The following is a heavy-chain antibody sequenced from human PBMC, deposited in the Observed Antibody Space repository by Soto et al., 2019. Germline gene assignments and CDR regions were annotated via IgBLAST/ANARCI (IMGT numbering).Heavy chain of an antibody. Sequence: QVQLVESGGGVVQPGRSLRLSCAASGFTFSSYAMHWVRQAPGKGLEWVAVISYDGSNKYYADSVKGRFTISRDNSKNTQYLQMNSLRAEDTDVYYCARDIIVVVPAAPNYYYYYGMDVWGQGTTVTVSS. J-gene: IGHJ6*02. V-gene: IGHV3-30-3*01. D-gene: IGHD2-2*01. CDR1: GFTFSSYA. CDR2: ISYDGSNK. CDR3: ARDIIVVVPAAPNYYYYYGMDV.